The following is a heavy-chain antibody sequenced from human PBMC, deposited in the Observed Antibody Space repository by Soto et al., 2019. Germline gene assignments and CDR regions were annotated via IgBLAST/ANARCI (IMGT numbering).Heavy chain of an antibody. D-gene: IGHD2-21*02. V-gene: IGHV4-59*12. CDR3: AREGDCGGDCYSVDAFDI. CDR2: IYYSGST. Sequence: PSETLSLTGTASGGSISSYYWSWIRQPPGKGLEWIGYIYYSGSTNYNPSLKSRVTISVDTSKNQFSLKLSSVTAADTAVYYCAREGDCGGDCYSVDAFDIWGQGTMVTVSS. CDR1: GGSISSYY. J-gene: IGHJ3*02.